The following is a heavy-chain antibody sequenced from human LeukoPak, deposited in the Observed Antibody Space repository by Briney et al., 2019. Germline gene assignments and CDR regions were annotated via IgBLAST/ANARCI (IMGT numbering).Heavy chain of an antibody. V-gene: IGHV1-69*05. D-gene: IGHD3-22*01. Sequence: GSSVKVSFKASGGTFSSYAISWVRQAPGQGLEWMGRIIPIFGTANYAQKFQGRVTITTDESTSTAYMELNSLSSEDTAVYYCARPKYYDSSGSDFDYWGQGTLVTVSS. CDR1: GGTFSSYA. J-gene: IGHJ4*02. CDR3: ARPKYYDSSGSDFDY. CDR2: IIPIFGTA.